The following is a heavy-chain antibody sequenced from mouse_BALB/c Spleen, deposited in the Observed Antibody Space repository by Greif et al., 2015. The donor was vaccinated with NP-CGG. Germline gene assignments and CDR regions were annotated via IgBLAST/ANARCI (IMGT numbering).Heavy chain of an antibody. CDR2: IDPANGNT. J-gene: IGHJ1*01. CDR3: ARWDWCFDV. Sequence: DVKLVESGAELVKPGASVKLSCTASGFNIKDTYMHWVKQGPEQGLEWIGRIDPANGNTKYDPKFQGKATITADTSSNTASLQLSSLTSEDTAVYYCARWDWCFDVWGAGTTVTVSA. CDR1: GFNIKDTY. V-gene: IGHV14-3*02.